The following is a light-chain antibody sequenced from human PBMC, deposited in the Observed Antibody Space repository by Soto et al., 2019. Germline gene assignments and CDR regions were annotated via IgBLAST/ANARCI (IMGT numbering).Light chain of an antibody. CDR3: QQHFNGPIT. J-gene: IGKJ5*01. CDR1: QSISKF. CDR2: GAS. Sequence: EIVLTQSPATLSLSPGERATLSCRASQSISKFLAWYQQKPGQAPSLFIYGASNRATGIPARFSGSGSGTDFTLTISSLEPEDFAVYYCQQHFNGPITFGQGTRLDIK. V-gene: IGKV3-11*01.